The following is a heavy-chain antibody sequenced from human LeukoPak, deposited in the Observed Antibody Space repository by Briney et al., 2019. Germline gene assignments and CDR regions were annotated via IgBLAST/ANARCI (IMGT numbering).Heavy chain of an antibody. D-gene: IGHD3-22*01. V-gene: IGHV1-69*06. CDR1: GYTFTGYY. CDR2: IIPIFGTA. J-gene: IGHJ4*02. CDR3: AMMHYDSSGYYYSWAGYTSFDY. Sequence: ASVKVSCKASGYTFTGYYMHWVRQAPGQGLEWMGWIIPIFGTANYAQKFQGRVTITADKSTSTAYMELSSLRSEDTAVYYCAMMHYDSSGYYYSWAGYTSFDYWGQGTLVTVSS.